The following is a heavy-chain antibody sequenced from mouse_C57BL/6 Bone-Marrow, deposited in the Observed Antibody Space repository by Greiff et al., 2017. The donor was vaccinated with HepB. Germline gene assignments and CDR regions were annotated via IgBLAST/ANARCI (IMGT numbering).Heavy chain of an antibody. Sequence: VQLQQSGPELVKPGASVKISCKASGYTFTDYYMNWVKQSHGKSLEWIGDINPNNGGTSYNQKFKGKATLTVDKSSSTAYMELRSLTSEDSAVYYCARNGYYEWFAYWGQGTLVTVSA. J-gene: IGHJ3*01. CDR3: ARNGYYEWFAY. D-gene: IGHD2-3*01. CDR2: INPNNGGT. CDR1: GYTFTDYY. V-gene: IGHV1-26*01.